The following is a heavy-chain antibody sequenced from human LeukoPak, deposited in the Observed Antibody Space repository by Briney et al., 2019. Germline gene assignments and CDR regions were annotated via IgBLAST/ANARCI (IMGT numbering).Heavy chain of an antibody. Sequence: PGGSLRLSCAASGFTFSSYGMHWVRQAPGKGLEWVAVIWYDGSNKYYADSVKGRFTISRDNSKNTLYLQMNSLRAEDTAVYYCARERINCPNWFDPWGQGTLVTVSS. D-gene: IGHD1-20*01. CDR1: GFTFSSYG. J-gene: IGHJ5*02. CDR2: IWYDGSNK. CDR3: ARERINCPNWFDP. V-gene: IGHV3-33*01.